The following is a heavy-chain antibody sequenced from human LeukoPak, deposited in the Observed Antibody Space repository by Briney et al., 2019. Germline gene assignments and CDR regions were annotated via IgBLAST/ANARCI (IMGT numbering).Heavy chain of an antibody. Sequence: VNISCKASRYTFTDYYIHWVQQAPAKGLEWMGRVDPINGGTIYADKFQGRVTITADTSTDTAYMELSSLRSEDTAVYYCGASRFGEGVDHWGQGTLVPVST. CDR2: VDPINGGT. D-gene: IGHD3-10*01. CDR3: GASRFGEGVDH. CDR1: RYTFTDYY. J-gene: IGHJ5*02. V-gene: IGHV1-69-2*01.